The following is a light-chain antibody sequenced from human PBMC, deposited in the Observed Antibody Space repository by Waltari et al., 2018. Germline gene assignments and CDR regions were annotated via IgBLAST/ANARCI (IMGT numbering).Light chain of an antibody. CDR1: SSNLGSTY. CDR3: AVWDDSLSGTV. CDR2: RSD. J-gene: IGLJ7*01. V-gene: IGLV1-47*01. Sequence: QSVVTQPPSASGTPGQRVTISCSGTSSNLGSTYVYWYQQFSGTAPKLLIYRSDQRPSGVPDRFSGSKSGTSASLAISGLRSEDEADYYCAVWDDSLSGTVFGGGTQLTVL.